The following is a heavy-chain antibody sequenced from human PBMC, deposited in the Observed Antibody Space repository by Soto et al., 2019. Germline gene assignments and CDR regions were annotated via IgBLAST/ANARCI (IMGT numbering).Heavy chain of an antibody. CDR3: ARDVGELQLDY. J-gene: IGHJ4*02. V-gene: IGHV3-7*03. CDR1: GFTFSSYW. D-gene: IGHD3-10*01. CDR2: LNQDGSEK. Sequence: HPGGSLRLSCVASGFTFSSYWMSWVRQAPGKGLEWVANLNQDGSEKYYVDSVKGRFTISRDNAKNSLYLQMNTLRAEDTAVYYCARDVGELQLDYWGQGALVTVSS.